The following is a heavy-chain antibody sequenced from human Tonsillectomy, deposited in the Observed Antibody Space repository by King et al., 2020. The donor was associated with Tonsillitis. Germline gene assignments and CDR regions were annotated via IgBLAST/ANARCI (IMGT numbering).Heavy chain of an antibody. Sequence: QLVQSGGGLVKPGGSLRLSCAASGFTFSSYSMNWVRQAPGKGLEWVSSISSSSSYIYYADSVKGRFTITRDNAKNSLYLQMNSLRAEYTAVYYCARDHVSGYGDYDRSYYSRMDVWGQGTTVTVSS. CDR2: ISSSSSYI. V-gene: IGHV3-21*01. J-gene: IGHJ6*02. D-gene: IGHD4-17*01. CDR3: ARDHVSGYGDYDRSYYSRMDV. CDR1: GFTFSSYS.